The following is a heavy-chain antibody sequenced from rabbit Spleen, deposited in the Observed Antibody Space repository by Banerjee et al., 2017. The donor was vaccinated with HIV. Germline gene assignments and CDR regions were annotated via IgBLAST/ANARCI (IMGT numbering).Heavy chain of an antibody. CDR2: IYNGDGST. V-gene: IGHV1S47*01. CDR1: GFDFSSSYY. CDR3: ARESSYAGYAGYGHAARYYGMDL. Sequence: QEQLVESGGGLVQPEGSLTLTCKAAGFDFSSSYYMCWVRQAPGKGPEWIACIYNGDGSTYYANWVNGRFSISRSTSLNTVTLQMTSLTAADTATYFCARESSYAGYAGYGHAARYYGMDLWGPGTLVTVS. J-gene: IGHJ6*01. D-gene: IGHD7-1*01.